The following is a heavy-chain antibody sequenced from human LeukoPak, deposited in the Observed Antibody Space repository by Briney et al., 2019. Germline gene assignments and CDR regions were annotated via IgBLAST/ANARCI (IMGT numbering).Heavy chain of an antibody. Sequence: GGSLRLSCAASGFTFSNYWMHWVRQVSGKGLVWVSRINPDGSSKSYADSVKGRFTISRDNAKNSLYLQMNSLRAEDTAVYYCARDIAAPRYFDLWGRGTLVTVSS. CDR3: ARDIAAPRYFDL. CDR1: GFTFSNYW. V-gene: IGHV3-74*01. J-gene: IGHJ2*01. D-gene: IGHD2-21*01. CDR2: INPDGSSK.